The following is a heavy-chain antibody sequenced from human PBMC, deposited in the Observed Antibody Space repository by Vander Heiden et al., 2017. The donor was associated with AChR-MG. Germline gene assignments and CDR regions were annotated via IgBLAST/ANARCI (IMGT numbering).Heavy chain of an antibody. D-gene: IGHD3-3*01. V-gene: IGHV3-23*01. Sequence: EVQLLESGGGLVQPGGSLRLSCAASGFTFSSYAMSWVRQAPGKGLEWVSAISGSGGSTYYADSVKGRFTISRDNSKNTLYLQMNSLRAEDTAVYYCAKYGNYDFWSGYYNYYYGMDVWGQGTTVTVSS. J-gene: IGHJ6*02. CDR1: GFTFSSYA. CDR3: AKYGNYDFWSGYYNYYYGMDV. CDR2: ISGSGGST.